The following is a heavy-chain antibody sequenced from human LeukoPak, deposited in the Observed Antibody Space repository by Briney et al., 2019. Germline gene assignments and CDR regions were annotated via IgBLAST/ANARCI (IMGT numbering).Heavy chain of an antibody. J-gene: IGHJ4*02. D-gene: IGHD2-21*02. CDR1: GYTFTGYY. Sequence: ASVKVSCKASGYTFTGYYMHWVRQAPGQGLEWIGWINPNSGGTSYAQKFQGRVTMTGDTSISTAYMDLSKLRSDDTAVYYCARVGAGDCCFFNYWGQGTLVTVS. V-gene: IGHV1-2*02. CDR3: ARVGAGDCCFFNY. CDR2: INPNSGGT.